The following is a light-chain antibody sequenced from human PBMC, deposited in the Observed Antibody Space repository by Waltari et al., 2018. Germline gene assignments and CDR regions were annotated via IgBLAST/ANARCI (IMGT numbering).Light chain of an antibody. V-gene: IGLV2-8*01. CDR1: SSGVGGYNF. Sequence: QSALTQPPSASGSPGQSVSISCTGTSSGVGGYNFVSWYQQHPGKAPKLLLFEVFKRPSGVPDGFAGSKSGNTAFLTVSGLQAEDEADYYCSSYAGYNNVAFAGGPKLTVL. CDR3: SSYAGYNNVA. CDR2: EVF. J-gene: IGLJ2*01.